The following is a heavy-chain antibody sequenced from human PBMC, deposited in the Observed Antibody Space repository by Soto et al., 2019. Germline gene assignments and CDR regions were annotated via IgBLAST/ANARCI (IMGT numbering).Heavy chain of an antibody. J-gene: IGHJ6*02. D-gene: IGHD5-18*01. Sequence: PSETLSLTCAVYGGSFSGYYWSWIHQPPGQGLEWIGEINHSGSTNYNPSLKSRVTISVDTSKNQFSLKLSSVTAADTAVYYCARVMGRGYSYGWFYYYYGMDVWGQGTTVTVS. V-gene: IGHV4-34*01. CDR3: ARVMGRGYSYGWFYYYYGMDV. CDR2: INHSGST. CDR1: GGSFSGYY.